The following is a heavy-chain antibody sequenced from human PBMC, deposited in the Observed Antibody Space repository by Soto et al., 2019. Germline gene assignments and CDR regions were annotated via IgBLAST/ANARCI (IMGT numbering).Heavy chain of an antibody. D-gene: IGHD4-4*01. V-gene: IGHV3-30-3*01. CDR3: ARQGMGARKYLYRNLDV. Sequence: QVQLVESGGGVVQPGRSLRLSCAASGFTFTDHAIHWVRQAPGRGLEWVALISSDGSSKYFADSVKGRFTVSRDNSKNTLSLHMNSLRTEDTAVYYCARQGMGARKYLYRNLDVWGQGTTVTVSS. CDR1: GFTFTDHA. CDR2: ISSDGSSK. J-gene: IGHJ6*02.